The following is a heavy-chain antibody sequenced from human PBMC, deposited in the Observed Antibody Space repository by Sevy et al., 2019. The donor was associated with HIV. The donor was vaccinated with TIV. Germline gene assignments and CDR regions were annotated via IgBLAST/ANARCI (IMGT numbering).Heavy chain of an antibody. CDR2: ISYDGSNK. CDR3: ARVIFHERTGDGGNRTEDWDY. Sequence: GGSLRLSCAASGFTFSSYAMHWVRQAPGKGLEWVAVISYDGSNKYYADSVKGRFTISRDNSKNTLYLQMNSLRAEDTAVYYCARVIFHERTGDGGNRTEDWDYWGQGTLVTVSS. D-gene: IGHD2-15*01. CDR1: GFTFSSYA. V-gene: IGHV3-30-3*01. J-gene: IGHJ4*02.